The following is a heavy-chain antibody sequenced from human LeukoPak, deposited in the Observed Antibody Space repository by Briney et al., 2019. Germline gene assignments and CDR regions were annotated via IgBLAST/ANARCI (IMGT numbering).Heavy chain of an antibody. CDR3: ARGLRFLEWSTFDY. CDR2: ISPYNGNT. Sequence: GASVKVSCKASGYTFTSYGVTWVRQAPGQRPEWMGWISPYNGNTNYAQKFQGRVTMTTDTSTSTTYMELRSLRSDDTAVYYCARGLRFLEWSTFDYWGQGTLVTVSS. V-gene: IGHV1-18*04. D-gene: IGHD3-3*01. CDR1: GYTFTSYG. J-gene: IGHJ4*02.